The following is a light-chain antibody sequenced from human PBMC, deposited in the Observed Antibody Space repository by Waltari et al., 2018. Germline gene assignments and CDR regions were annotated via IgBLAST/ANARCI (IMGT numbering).Light chain of an antibody. CDR2: GNR. Sequence: QPVLTQPPSVSGAPGQMVTISCTGSSSNIGAGYDVHWYQQLPGTAPKLLIYGNRNRPSGVPDRFAGSKAGTAASLAITGLQAEDEAGYCCQAYDSSLSGHVVFGGGTKLTVL. CDR1: SSNIGAGYD. J-gene: IGLJ2*01. V-gene: IGLV1-40*01. CDR3: QAYDSSLSGHVV.